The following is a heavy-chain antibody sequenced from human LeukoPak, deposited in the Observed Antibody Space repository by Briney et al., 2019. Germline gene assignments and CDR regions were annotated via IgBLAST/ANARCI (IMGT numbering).Heavy chain of an antibody. V-gene: IGHV1-2*02. D-gene: IGHD5-18*01. CDR1: GYTFAGYY. Sequence: ASVKVSCKASGYTFAGYYMHWARQAPGQGLEWVGWINPNSGDTTYAQKFQGRVTMTRDTSISTAYMELSRLRSDDTAVYYCARVPSDTRMVLPLDEFDYWGQGTLVTVSS. J-gene: IGHJ4*02. CDR3: ARVPSDTRMVLPLDEFDY. CDR2: INPNSGDT.